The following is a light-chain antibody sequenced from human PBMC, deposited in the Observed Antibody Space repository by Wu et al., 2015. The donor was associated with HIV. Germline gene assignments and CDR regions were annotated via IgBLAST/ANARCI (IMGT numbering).Light chain of an antibody. J-gene: IGKJ4*01. CDR1: QSVRNN. Sequence: EIVMTQSPATLSVSPGEGATLSCRASQSVRNNLAWYQQKRDQAPRLLIYGASTRATGIPARFSGSGSGTEFTLTITRLEPEDCAVYYCQQYGSSRRHFGGGTRVEIK. CDR3: QQYGSSRRH. CDR2: GAS. V-gene: IGKV3-15*01.